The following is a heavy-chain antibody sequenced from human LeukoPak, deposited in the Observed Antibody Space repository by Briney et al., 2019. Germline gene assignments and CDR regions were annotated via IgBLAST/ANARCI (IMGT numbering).Heavy chain of an antibody. CDR3: AREGAHIVVVPAAMRSGFDY. CDR2: ISYDGSNK. D-gene: IGHD2-2*01. J-gene: IGHJ4*02. V-gene: IGHV3-30*04. CDR1: GFTFSSYA. Sequence: PAGRSLRLSCAASGFTFSSYAMHWVRQAPGKGLEWVAVISYDGSNKCYADSVKGRFTISRDNSKNTLYLQMNSLRAEDTAVYYCAREGAHIVVVPAAMRSGFDYWGQGTLVTVSS.